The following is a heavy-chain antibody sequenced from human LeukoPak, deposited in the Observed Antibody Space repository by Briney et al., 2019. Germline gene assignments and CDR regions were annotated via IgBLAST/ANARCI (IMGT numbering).Heavy chain of an antibody. J-gene: IGHJ4*02. CDR1: GFTFSSYT. CDR2: ITSSSSYI. V-gene: IGHV3-21*01. D-gene: IGHD3-9*01. Sequence: GGSLRLSCAASGFTFSSYTMNWVRHAPGKGLQWVSSITSSSSYIYYADSAKGRFTISRDNAKNSLFLQMNSLRAEDTAVYYCARVFSGTLTFDHWGQGTLVAVSS. CDR3: ARVFSGTLTFDH.